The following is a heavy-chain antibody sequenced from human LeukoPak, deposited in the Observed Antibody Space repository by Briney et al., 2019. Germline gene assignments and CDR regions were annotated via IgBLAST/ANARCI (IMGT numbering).Heavy chain of an antibody. CDR2: INHSGST. V-gene: IGHV4-34*01. Sequence: PSETLSLTCAVSGGSISGYYWSWIRQPPGKGLEWIGEINHSGSTNYNPPLKSRVTISVDTSKNQFSLKLSSVTAADTAVYCCARVYRPKRDAFDIWGQGTMVTVSS. CDR3: ARVYRPKRDAFDI. D-gene: IGHD2-8*01. CDR1: GGSISGYY. J-gene: IGHJ3*02.